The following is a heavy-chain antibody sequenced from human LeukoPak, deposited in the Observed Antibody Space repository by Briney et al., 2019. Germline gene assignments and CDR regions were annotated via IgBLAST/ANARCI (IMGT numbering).Heavy chain of an antibody. CDR1: GFTFSSYA. CDR2: ISYDGSNK. D-gene: IGHD3-9*01. Sequence: GRSLRLSCAASGFTFSSYAMHWVRQAPGKGLEWVAVISYDGSNKYYADSVKGRFTISRDNSKNTLYLQMNSLRAEDTAVYYCARDLRYDILTGSDYWGQGTLVTVSS. J-gene: IGHJ4*02. V-gene: IGHV3-30-3*01. CDR3: ARDLRYDILTGSDY.